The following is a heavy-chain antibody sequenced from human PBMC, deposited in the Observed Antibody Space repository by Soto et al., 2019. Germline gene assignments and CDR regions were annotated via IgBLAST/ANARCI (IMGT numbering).Heavy chain of an antibody. Sequence: SETLALTCAVSGGSFSGYSCICIRQPPGKGLEWIGEINHSGSTNYNPSLKSRVTISVDKSITTAYLQWNSLKASDAAMYYCARCIVGDYGMDVWGQGTTVTVSS. D-gene: IGHD1-26*01. J-gene: IGHJ6*02. V-gene: IGHV4-34*01. CDR2: INHSGST. CDR1: GGSFSGYS. CDR3: ARCIVGDYGMDV.